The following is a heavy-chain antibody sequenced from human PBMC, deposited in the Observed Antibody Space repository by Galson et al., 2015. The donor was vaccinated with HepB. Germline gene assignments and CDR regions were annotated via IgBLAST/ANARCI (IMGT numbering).Heavy chain of an antibody. V-gene: IGHV3-23*01. J-gene: IGHJ3*02. CDR3: ARDWTTTLSDAFDI. CDR2: ISGSGGST. D-gene: IGHD4-17*01. Sequence: SLRLSCAASGFIFSSYAMSWVRQAPGKGLEWVSGISGSGGSTFYADSVQGRFTISRDNSKNTLFLQVNSLRAEDTAIYYCARDWTTTLSDAFDIWGQGTMVTVSS. CDR1: GFIFSSYA.